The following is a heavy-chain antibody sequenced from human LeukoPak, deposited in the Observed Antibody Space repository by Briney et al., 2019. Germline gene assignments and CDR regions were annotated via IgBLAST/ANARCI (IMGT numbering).Heavy chain of an antibody. CDR2: ISSSSSYI. CDR1: GFTFSSYS. V-gene: IGHV3-21*04. Sequence: GGSLRLSCAASGFTFSSYSMNWVRQAPGKGLEWVSSISSSSSYIYYADSVKGRFTISRDNAKNSLYLQMDSLKTDDTAVYYCGRGFCSGTCYSGDCWGQGTLVTVSS. CDR3: GRGFCSGTCYSGDC. J-gene: IGHJ4*02. D-gene: IGHD2-15*01.